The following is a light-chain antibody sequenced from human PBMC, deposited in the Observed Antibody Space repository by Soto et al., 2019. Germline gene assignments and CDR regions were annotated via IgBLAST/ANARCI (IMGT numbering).Light chain of an antibody. V-gene: IGLV1-40*01. Sequence: QSVLTQPPSVSGAPGQRVTISCTRSSSNIGAGYAVHWYQQLPGTAPKLLIHGNNNRPSGVPDRFSGSKSDTSASLAITGLQADDEADYYCQSYDSRLSSYVFGTGTKVTVL. CDR2: GNN. CDR3: QSYDSRLSSYV. CDR1: SSNIGAGYA. J-gene: IGLJ1*01.